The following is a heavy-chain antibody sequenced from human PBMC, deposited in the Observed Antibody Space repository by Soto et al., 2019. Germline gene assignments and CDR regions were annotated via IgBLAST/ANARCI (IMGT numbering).Heavy chain of an antibody. D-gene: IGHD3-10*01. CDR1: GFTFSSYA. J-gene: IGHJ6*02. CDR2: ISYDGSNK. CDR3: ARDLQNYYGSGSYYSYGMDV. Sequence: QVQLVESGGGVVQPGRSLRLSCAASGFTFSSYAMHWVRQAPGKGLEWVAVISYDGSNKYYADSVKGRFTISRDNSKNTLYLQMNSLRADDTAVYYCARDLQNYYGSGSYYSYGMDVWGQGTTVTVSS. V-gene: IGHV3-30-3*01.